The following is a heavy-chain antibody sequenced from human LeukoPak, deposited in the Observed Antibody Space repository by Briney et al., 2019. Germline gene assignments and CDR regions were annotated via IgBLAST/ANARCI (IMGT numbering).Heavy chain of an antibody. J-gene: IGHJ4*02. V-gene: IGHV3-30*02. Sequence: GGSLRLSCAASGFTFSSYGMHWVRQAPGKGLEWVAFIRYDGSNKYYADSVKGRFTISRDNSKNTLYLQMNSLRAEDTAVYYCAKDLGDIVVVPADDWGQGTLVTVSS. D-gene: IGHD2-2*01. CDR1: GFTFSSYG. CDR2: IRYDGSNK. CDR3: AKDLGDIVVVPADD.